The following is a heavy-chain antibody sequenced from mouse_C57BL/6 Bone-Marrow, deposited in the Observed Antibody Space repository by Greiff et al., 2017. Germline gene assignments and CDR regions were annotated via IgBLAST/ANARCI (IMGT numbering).Heavy chain of an antibody. J-gene: IGHJ4*01. V-gene: IGHV1-43*01. CDR1: GYSFTGYY. D-gene: IGHD2-3*01. CDR3: ARGGYYAYAMDY. Sequence: VQLQQSGPELVKPGASVKISCKASGYSFTGYYMHWVKQSSEKSLEWIGEINPSTGGTSYNQKFKGKATLTVDKSSSTAYMQLKSLTSEDSAVYYCARGGYYAYAMDYWGQGTSVTVSS. CDR2: INPSTGGT.